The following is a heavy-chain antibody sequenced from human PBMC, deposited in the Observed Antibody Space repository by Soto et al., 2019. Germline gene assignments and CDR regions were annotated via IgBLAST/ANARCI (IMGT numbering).Heavy chain of an antibody. V-gene: IGHV4-39*01. CDR3: ARQVWGGYYVPYYFDH. Sequence: PSETLSLTCTVSGGSVSSSSYYWGWIRQPPGKGLDWIGTIYYSGSTYYNPSLKSRVTISVDTSKNQFSLKLSSVTAADTAVYYCARQVWGGYYVPYYFDHWGQGALVTVS. D-gene: IGHD3-3*01. CDR2: IYYSGST. CDR1: GGSVSSSSYY. J-gene: IGHJ4*02.